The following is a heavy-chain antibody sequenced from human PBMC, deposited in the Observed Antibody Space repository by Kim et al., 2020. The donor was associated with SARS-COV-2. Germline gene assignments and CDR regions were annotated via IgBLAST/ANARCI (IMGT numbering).Heavy chain of an antibody. CDR2: INHSGST. D-gene: IGHD6-19*01. Sequence: SETLSLTCAVYGGSFSGYYWSWIRQPPGKGLEWIGEINHSGSTNYHPSLKSRVTISVDTSKNQFSLKLSSVTAADTAVYYCARFWYSSGWLSDYWGQGTLVTVSS. J-gene: IGHJ4*02. CDR1: GGSFSGYY. V-gene: IGHV4-34*01. CDR3: ARFWYSSGWLSDY.